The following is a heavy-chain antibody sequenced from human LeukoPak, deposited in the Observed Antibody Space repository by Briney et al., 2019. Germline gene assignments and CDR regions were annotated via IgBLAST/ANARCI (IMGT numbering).Heavy chain of an antibody. CDR3: ARDLPPGSSGWYLGY. CDR1: GFTFSDYY. V-gene: IGHV3-11*06. Sequence: GGSLRLSCAASGFTFSDYYMNWIRQAPGKGLEWVSYISGSGSGANYADSVKGRFTISRDNAKNSLYLQMNSLRDEDTAVYYCARDLPPGSSGWYLGYWGQGTLVTVSS. J-gene: IGHJ4*02. D-gene: IGHD6-19*01. CDR2: ISGSGSGA.